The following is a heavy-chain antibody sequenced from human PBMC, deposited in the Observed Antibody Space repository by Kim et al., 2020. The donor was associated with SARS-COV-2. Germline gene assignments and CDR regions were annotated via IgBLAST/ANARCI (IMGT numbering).Heavy chain of an antibody. J-gene: IGHJ4*02. V-gene: IGHV1-3*01. Sequence: NTQLSPQVQGRVTCTRDTSANTASMELSSLGSEDTAVYYCARDLFHTGFDYWGQGTLVAVSS. CDR3: ARDLFHTGFDY. CDR2: NT. D-gene: IGHD2-8*02.